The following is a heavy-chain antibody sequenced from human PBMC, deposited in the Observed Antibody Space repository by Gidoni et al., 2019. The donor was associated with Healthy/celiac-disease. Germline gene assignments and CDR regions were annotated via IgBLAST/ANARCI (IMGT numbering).Heavy chain of an antibody. J-gene: IGHJ6*02. D-gene: IGHD3-22*01. CDR1: GGPFSTYA. CDR2: IIPLFGTA. Sequence: QVQLVQSGAEVKKPGSSVKVSCKASGGPFSTYALSWVRHAPGQGLEWMGGIIPLFGTATYAQKFQGRVTITADESTSTAYMELSSLRSEDTAVYYCASASQQVVVITEDYYYGMDVWGQGTTVTVSS. V-gene: IGHV1-69*01. CDR3: ASASQQVVVITEDYYYGMDV.